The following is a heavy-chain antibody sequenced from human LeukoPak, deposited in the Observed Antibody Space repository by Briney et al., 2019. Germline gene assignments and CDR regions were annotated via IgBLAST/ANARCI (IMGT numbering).Heavy chain of an antibody. J-gene: IGHJ4*02. D-gene: IGHD2-15*01. V-gene: IGHV4-59*08. CDR2: VFYTGDT. Sequence: SETLSLTCAVSGGSISSFYWSWIRQPPGKGLEWIGYVFYTGDTNSNPSLKSRVTMSLDTSKNQLSLRLTSVTAADTAVYYCARHPFATPFDHWGRGTLVTVSS. CDR1: GGSISSFY. CDR3: ARHPFATPFDH.